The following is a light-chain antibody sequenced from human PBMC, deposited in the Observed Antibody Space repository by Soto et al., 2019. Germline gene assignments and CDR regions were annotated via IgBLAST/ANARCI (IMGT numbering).Light chain of an antibody. J-gene: IGKJ1*01. Sequence: DIQMTQSPSTVSAYVGDSVTITCRASQSINTWLAWYQQRPWKAPKLLIYDVSSLQSGVPSRFSGSGSGTAFTHTISSLQPDDFATYYCQHYKMYSPWTFGQGTKVEIK. CDR3: QHYKMYSPWT. V-gene: IGKV1-5*01. CDR1: QSINTW. CDR2: DVS.